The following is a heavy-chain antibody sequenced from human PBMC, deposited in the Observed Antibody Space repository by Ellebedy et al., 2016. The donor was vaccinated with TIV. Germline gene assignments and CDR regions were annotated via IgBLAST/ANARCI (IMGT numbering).Heavy chain of an antibody. CDR1: GFTFSSYG. CDR3: AKETTELTATTLY. J-gene: IGHJ4*02. Sequence: GESLKISCVASGFTFSSYGMHWVRQAPGKGLEWVAVVSYAGDKKYYADSVKGRFTISRDNSKNTLNLQLSSLRSEDTAVYYCAKETTELTATTLYWGQGTLVTVSS. CDR2: VSYAGDKK. D-gene: IGHD1-1*01. V-gene: IGHV3-30*18.